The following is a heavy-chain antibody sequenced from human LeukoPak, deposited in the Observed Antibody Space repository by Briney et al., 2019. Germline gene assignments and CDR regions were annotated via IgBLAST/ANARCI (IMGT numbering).Heavy chain of an antibody. J-gene: IGHJ6*02. CDR3: ARSSYCSGGSCYSRGYYYYYGMDV. CDR2: IWYDGSNK. V-gene: IGHV3-33*01. D-gene: IGHD2-15*01. CDR1: GFTFSSYG. Sequence: PGGSLRLSCAASGFTFSSYGMHWVRQAPGKGLEWVAVIWYDGSNKYYADSVKGRFTISRDNSKNTLYLQMNSLRAEDTAVYYCARSSYCSGGSCYSRGYYYYYGMDVWGQGTTVTVSS.